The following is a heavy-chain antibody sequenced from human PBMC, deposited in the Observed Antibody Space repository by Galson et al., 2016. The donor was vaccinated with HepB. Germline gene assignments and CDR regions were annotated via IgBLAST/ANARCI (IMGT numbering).Heavy chain of an antibody. CDR2: ISYDGNHK. J-gene: IGHJ6*02. CDR1: GFTFSTYA. D-gene: IGHD5-24*01. CDR3: ARPRRWPQYYYGLDV. Sequence: SLRLSCAASGFTFSTYAMHWVRQAPGKGLEWVAVISYDGNHKHYRDSVKGRFTISRDNSKNTLYLQMNSLRREDTAVYYCARPRRWPQYYYGLDVWGQGTTVTVSS. V-gene: IGHV3-30-3*01.